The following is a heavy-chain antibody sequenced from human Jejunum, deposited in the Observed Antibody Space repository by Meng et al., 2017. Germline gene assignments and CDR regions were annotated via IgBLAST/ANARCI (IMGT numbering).Heavy chain of an antibody. CDR3: VGDSLVDASGDYIGKGDY. D-gene: IGHD3-10*01. J-gene: IGHJ4*02. CDR2: IKQDGSEK. Sequence: GESLKISCAGSGFSFSRYWMTWVRQAPEKGLEWVANIKQDGSEKYYVDSVKGRFTISRDNAQTTLYLQMDSLRAEDTAVYYCVGDSLVDASGDYIGKGDYWGQGTLVTVSS. V-gene: IGHV3-7*01. CDR1: GFSFSRYW.